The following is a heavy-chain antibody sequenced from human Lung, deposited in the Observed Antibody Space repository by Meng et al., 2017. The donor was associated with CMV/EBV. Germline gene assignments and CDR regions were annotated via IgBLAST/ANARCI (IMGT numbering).Heavy chain of an antibody. J-gene: IGHJ5*02. V-gene: IGHV4-59*01. CDR1: GDSISSFY. D-gene: IGHD2-2*02. CDR3: AREYCASTGCYKGGRFDP. Sequence: GSLRLXCSVTGDSISSFYWTWIRQSPGKGLEWIGYFYYTGSANYNPSLKSRVTISGDTSKNQFSLRLSSVTAADTAVYYCAREYCASTGCYKGGRFDPWGQGXLVTVSS. CDR2: FYYTGSA.